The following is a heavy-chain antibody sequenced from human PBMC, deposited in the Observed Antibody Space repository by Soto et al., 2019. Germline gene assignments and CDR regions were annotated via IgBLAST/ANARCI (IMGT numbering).Heavy chain of an antibody. Sequence: GGSLRLSCTGSGVTFGDYAVSWFRQAPGKGLECVGFIRSKAYGETTDYAASVKGRFTISRDDSKTIAYLQMNSLKTEDTAIYYCSRGFYANTSYPRFDFWGQGTLVTVSS. V-gene: IGHV3-49*03. CDR3: SRGFYANTSYPRFDF. CDR1: GVTFGDYA. J-gene: IGHJ4*02. D-gene: IGHD2-21*01. CDR2: IRSKAYGETT.